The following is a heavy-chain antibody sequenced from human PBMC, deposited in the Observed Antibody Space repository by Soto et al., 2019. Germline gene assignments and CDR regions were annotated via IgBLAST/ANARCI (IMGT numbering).Heavy chain of an antibody. Sequence: SETLSLTCAVSGGSISSGGYSWSWIRQPPGKVLEWIGYIYHGGSTYYNPSLKSRVTISVDRSKNQFSLKLSSVTAADTAVYYCASVRYSGYDSSFYFDYWGQGTLVTVYS. J-gene: IGHJ4*02. CDR2: IYHGGST. D-gene: IGHD5-12*01. CDR1: GGSISSGGYS. V-gene: IGHV4-30-2*01. CDR3: ASVRYSGYDSSFYFDY.